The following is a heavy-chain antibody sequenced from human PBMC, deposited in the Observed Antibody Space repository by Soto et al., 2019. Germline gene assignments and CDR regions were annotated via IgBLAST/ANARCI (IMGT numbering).Heavy chain of an antibody. CDR1: GFTFSNYW. V-gene: IGHV3-7*01. CDR2: IRQDGEEN. CDR3: ARYHIDGWKFDY. Sequence: EVQLVESGGGLVQPGGSLRLSCAASGFTFSNYWMSWVRQAPGKGLEWVANIRQDGEENYYVDSVKGRFTTSRDNTKNSFYLQMNSLRAEDTAVYYCARYHIDGWKFDYWGRGTLVTVSS. D-gene: IGHD6-19*01. J-gene: IGHJ4*02.